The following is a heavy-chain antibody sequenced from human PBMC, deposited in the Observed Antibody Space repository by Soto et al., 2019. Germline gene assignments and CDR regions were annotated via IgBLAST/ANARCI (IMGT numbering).Heavy chain of an antibody. CDR1: GGTFGNSA. CDR3: AQDKDRQQLGGKYHYGIDV. D-gene: IGHD3-3*02. Sequence: QVQLVQSGAEVKKPGSSVTVSCKASGGTFGNSAISWERQAPGQGLEWMGGIIPIFPTPDYEQKFQGSVMMTADESTSTAYTELITLRSEDTAVYSCAQDKDRQQLGGKYHYGIDVWGQGTAVTVSS. J-gene: IGHJ6*02. V-gene: IGHV1-69*12. CDR2: IIPIFPTP.